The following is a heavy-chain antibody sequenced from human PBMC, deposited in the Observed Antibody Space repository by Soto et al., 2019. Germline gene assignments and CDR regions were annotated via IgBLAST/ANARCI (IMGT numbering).Heavy chain of an antibody. CDR1: GFTFRTYS. J-gene: IGHJ4*02. CDR3: PRALGATATRPCLDY. CDR2: ISSTSTYI. V-gene: IGHV3-21*01. D-gene: IGHD2-2*01. Sequence: GGSLRLSCAASGFTFRTYSMNWVRQVPGKGLEWVSAISSTSTYIFYADSVKGRFTISRDNSKNSLYLQMNSLRAEHTALYSCPRALGATATRPCLDYWGQGTQVTASS.